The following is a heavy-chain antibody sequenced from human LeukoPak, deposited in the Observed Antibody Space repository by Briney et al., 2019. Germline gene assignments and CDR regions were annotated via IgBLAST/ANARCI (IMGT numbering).Heavy chain of an antibody. V-gene: IGHV3-48*01. Sequence: GGSLRLSCAASGFTFSSYSMNWVRQAPGEGLEWVSYISSSSSTIYYADSVKGRFTISRDNAKNSLYLQMNSLRAEDTAVYYCASLGCSNSGDYWGQGTLVTVSS. CDR2: ISSSSSTI. CDR3: ASLGCSNSGDY. CDR1: GFTFSSYS. D-gene: IGHD4-11*01. J-gene: IGHJ4*02.